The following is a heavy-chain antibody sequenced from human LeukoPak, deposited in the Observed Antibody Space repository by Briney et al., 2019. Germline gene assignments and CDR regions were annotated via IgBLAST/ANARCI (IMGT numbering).Heavy chain of an antibody. CDR3: ARERYGSGSYYSDY. CDR2: IANDAKTT. CDR1: GFAFSTYG. J-gene: IGHJ4*02. D-gene: IGHD3-10*01. Sequence: PGGSLRLSCVASGFAFSTYGMHWVRQAPGKGLEWVAVIANDAKTTYYADSVKGRVTISRDNSKNTLYLQMNSLRAEDTAVYYCARERYGSGSYYSDYWGQGTLVTVSS. V-gene: IGHV3-30*03.